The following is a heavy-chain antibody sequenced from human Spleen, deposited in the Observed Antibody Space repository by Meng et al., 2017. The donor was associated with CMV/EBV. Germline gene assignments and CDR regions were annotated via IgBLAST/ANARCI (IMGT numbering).Heavy chain of an antibody. CDR1: GGSVSSGSYY. Sequence: VSGGSVSSGSYYWSWIRQPPGKGLEWIGYIYYSGSTNYNPSLKSRVTISVDTSKNQFSLKLSSVTAADTAVYYCARVLVQLERHFDYWGQGTLVTAPQ. CDR2: IYYSGST. D-gene: IGHD1-1*01. CDR3: ARVLVQLERHFDY. J-gene: IGHJ4*02. V-gene: IGHV4-61*01.